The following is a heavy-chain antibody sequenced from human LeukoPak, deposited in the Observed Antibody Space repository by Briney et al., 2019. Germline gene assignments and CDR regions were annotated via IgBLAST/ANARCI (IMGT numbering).Heavy chain of an antibody. CDR2: ISYDGSNK. Sequence: GRSLRLSCAASGFTFGSYAMHWARQAPGKGLEWVAVISYDGSNKYYADSVKGRFTISRDNSKNTLYLQMNSLRAEDTAVYYCAREGYYSGGSCYPGLLDYWGQGTLVTVSS. J-gene: IGHJ4*02. CDR1: GFTFGSYA. D-gene: IGHD2-15*01. CDR3: AREGYYSGGSCYPGLLDY. V-gene: IGHV3-30*01.